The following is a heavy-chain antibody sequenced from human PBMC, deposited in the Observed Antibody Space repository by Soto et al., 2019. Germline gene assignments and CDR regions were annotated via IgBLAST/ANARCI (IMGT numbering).Heavy chain of an antibody. CDR1: GFTFSSYG. CDR3: AKDQAYSSGWYVNY. J-gene: IGHJ4*02. D-gene: IGHD6-19*01. Sequence: PGGSLRLSCAASGFTFSSYGMHWVRQAPGKGLEWVAVISYDGSNKYYADSVKGRFTISRDNSKNTLYLQMNSLRAEDTAVYYCAKDQAYSSGWYVNYWGQGTLVPVSS. V-gene: IGHV3-30*18. CDR2: ISYDGSNK.